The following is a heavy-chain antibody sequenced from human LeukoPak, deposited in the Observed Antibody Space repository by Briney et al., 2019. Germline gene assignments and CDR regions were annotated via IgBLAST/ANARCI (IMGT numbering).Heavy chain of an antibody. J-gene: IGHJ4*02. Sequence: SETLSLTCSVSGGSIRSADHYWSWIRQPPGEGLEWIGYIHYSGSTYYNPSLKSRVTKSVDTSKNQFTLSLSSVTAADTAVYYCAGAAVAGTSFDYWGQGTLVTVSS. D-gene: IGHD6-19*01. CDR3: AGAAVAGTSFDY. CDR1: GGSIRSADHY. V-gene: IGHV4-30-4*01. CDR2: IHYSGST.